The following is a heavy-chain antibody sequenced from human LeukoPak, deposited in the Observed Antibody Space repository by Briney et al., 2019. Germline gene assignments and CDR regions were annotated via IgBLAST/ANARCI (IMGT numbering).Heavy chain of an antibody. CDR2: ISWNSGSI. Sequence: GGSLRLSCAASGFTFDDYAMHWVRQAPGKGLEWVSGISWNSGSIGYADSVKGRFTISRDNAKNSLYLQMNSLRAEDTALYYCANQEGYWGQGTLVTVSS. CDR3: ANQEGY. J-gene: IGHJ4*02. CDR1: GFTFDDYA. V-gene: IGHV3-9*01.